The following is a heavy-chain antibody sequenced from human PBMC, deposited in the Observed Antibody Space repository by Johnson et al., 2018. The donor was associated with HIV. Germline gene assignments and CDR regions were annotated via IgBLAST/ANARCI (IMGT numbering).Heavy chain of an antibody. J-gene: IGHJ3*02. CDR1: GFSFNKYW. V-gene: IGHV3-7*03. CDR2: INKDGGEE. Sequence: VQLVESGGGLVQPGGSLRLSCVGSGFSFNKYWMSWVRQAPGDRLERLTTINKDGGEEYYVDSVKGRFTISRDNAMNSLYLQMNSLRVEDTAVYYCVRDVGPLDIWGQGTLVTVS. CDR3: VRDVGPLDI.